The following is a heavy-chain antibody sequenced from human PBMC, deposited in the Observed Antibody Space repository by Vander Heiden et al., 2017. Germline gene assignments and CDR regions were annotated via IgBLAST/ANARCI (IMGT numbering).Heavy chain of an antibody. V-gene: IGHV3-48*01. CDR1: GFTFSSYS. CDR2: IGTSSSNI. J-gene: IGHJ3*02. Sequence: EVQLVEPGGGLVHPGGSLRLSCAASGFTFSSYSMNWVRQTPGKGLEWISYIGTSSSNIYSADSVKGRFTIYRDNAKNSLYLQMNSLRAADTAVYYGARRVVGAPRAFDIWGQGTMVTVSS. CDR3: ARRVVGAPRAFDI. D-gene: IGHD1-26*01.